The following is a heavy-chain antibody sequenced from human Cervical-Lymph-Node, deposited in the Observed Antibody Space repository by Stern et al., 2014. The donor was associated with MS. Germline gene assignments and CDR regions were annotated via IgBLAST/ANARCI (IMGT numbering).Heavy chain of an antibody. V-gene: IGHV3-7*01. D-gene: IGHD1-7*01. J-gene: IGHJ5*02. CDR3: ARAVRELGT. Sequence: EVQLVESGGGLVQPGESLRLSCAVSGFTFSNYWMTWVRQAPGKGLEWVASIKTDGSEKSYGASVKGRFTISRDNAKNSLYLQMNSLRAEDTAVYYCARAVRELGTWGQGTLVTGSS. CDR2: IKTDGSEK. CDR1: GFTFSNYW.